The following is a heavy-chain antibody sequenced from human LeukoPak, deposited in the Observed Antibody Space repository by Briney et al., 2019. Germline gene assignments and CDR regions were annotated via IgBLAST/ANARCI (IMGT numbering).Heavy chain of an antibody. J-gene: IGHJ5*02. V-gene: IGHV1-2*02. Sequence: ASVKVSCKASGYSFSTYDINWVRQAPGQGLEWMGWINPNSGGTNYAQKFQGRVTMTRDTSISTAYMELSRLRSDDTAVYYCARGGYSGYDSWWFDPWGQGTLVTVSS. CDR1: GYSFSTYD. D-gene: IGHD5-12*01. CDR2: INPNSGGT. CDR3: ARGGYSGYDSWWFDP.